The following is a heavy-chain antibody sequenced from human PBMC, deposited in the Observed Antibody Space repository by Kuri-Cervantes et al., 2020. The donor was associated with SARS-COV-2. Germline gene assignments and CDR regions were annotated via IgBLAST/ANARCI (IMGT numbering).Heavy chain of an antibody. CDR3: ARAMGGSWSQMPHFDT. J-gene: IGHJ4*02. Sequence: LRLSCTVSGGSISSGDYYWSWLRQPAGKGLEWIGRIYTGGTTNYNPSLRSRVTMSADTSRNQLSLEVNSVTAADTAVYYCARAMGGSWSQMPHFDTWGQGTLVTVSS. CDR2: IYTGGTT. CDR1: GGSISSGDYY. D-gene: IGHD6-13*01. V-gene: IGHV4-61*02.